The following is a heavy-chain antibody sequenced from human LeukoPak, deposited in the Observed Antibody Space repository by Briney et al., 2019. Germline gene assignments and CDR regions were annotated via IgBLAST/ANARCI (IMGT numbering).Heavy chain of an antibody. D-gene: IGHD3-9*01. CDR1: GGSITSGDYY. Sequence: SETLSLTCTVSGGSITSGDYYWTWIRQHPGEGLEWIGYSSYSGSTYHNPSLKSRVTISVDTSKNQFSLKLSSVTAADTAVYYCASKTYYDILTGYYLYYFDYWGQGTLVTVSS. V-gene: IGHV4-30-4*08. CDR2: SSYSGST. J-gene: IGHJ4*02. CDR3: ASKTYYDILTGYYLYYFDY.